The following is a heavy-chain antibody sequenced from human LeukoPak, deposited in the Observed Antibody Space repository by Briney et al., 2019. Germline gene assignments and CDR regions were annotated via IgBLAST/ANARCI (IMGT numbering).Heavy chain of an antibody. CDR1: GVSINDYY. Sequence: SETLSLTCGVFGVSINDYYWSWIRQSPGKGLEWIGEISHTEGTRYTPSLESRVTMSVGTSENQLSLKLIFVTAADTAVYYCARIRCGHSGSVCYNHWGLGTLVTVSS. V-gene: IGHV4-34*01. J-gene: IGHJ4*02. CDR2: ISHTEGT. D-gene: IGHD2-21*01. CDR3: ARIRCGHSGSVCYNH.